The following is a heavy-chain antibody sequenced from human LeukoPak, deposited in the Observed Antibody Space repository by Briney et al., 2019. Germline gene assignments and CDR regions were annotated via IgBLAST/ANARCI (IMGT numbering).Heavy chain of an antibody. CDR3: ARRAAGSNWFDP. V-gene: IGHV4-4*02. CDR2: INHSGST. D-gene: IGHD6-13*01. CDR1: GASFSSSHW. Sequence: PSETLSLTCAVSGASFSSSHWWSWVRQPPGKGLEWIGEINHSGSTNYNPSLKSRVTISVDTSKNQFSLKLSSVTAADTAVYYCARRAAGSNWFDPWGQGTLVTVSS. J-gene: IGHJ5*02.